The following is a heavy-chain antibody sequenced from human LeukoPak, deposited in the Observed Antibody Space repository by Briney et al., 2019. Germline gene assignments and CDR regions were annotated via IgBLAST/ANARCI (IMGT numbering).Heavy chain of an antibody. CDR3: ARVARYYYDSSGYPRAFDI. Sequence: SVKVSCTASGGTFSSYAISWVRQAPGQGLEWMGGIITIFGTANYAQKFQGRVTITADESTSTAYMELSSLRSEDTAVYYCARVARYYYDSSGYPRAFDIWGQGTMVTVSS. J-gene: IGHJ3*02. D-gene: IGHD3-22*01. V-gene: IGHV1-69*13. CDR2: IITIFGTA. CDR1: GGTFSSYA.